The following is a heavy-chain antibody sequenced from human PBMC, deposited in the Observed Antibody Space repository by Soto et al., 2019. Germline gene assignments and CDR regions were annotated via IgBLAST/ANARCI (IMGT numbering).Heavy chain of an antibody. D-gene: IGHD4-17*01. Sequence: QVQLVQSGAEVKKPGSSVKVSCKASGGTFSSYTISWVRQAPGQGLEWMGRIIPILGIVNYAQKFQGRVTITADKSTSTAYMELSSLRSEDTAVYYCAREAVTTPLDYWGQGTLVTVSS. J-gene: IGHJ4*02. CDR2: IIPILGIV. CDR3: AREAVTTPLDY. CDR1: GGTFSSYT. V-gene: IGHV1-69*08.